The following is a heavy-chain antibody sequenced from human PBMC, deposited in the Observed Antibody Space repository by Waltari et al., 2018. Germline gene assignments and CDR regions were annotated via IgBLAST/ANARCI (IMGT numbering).Heavy chain of an antibody. Sequence: QVQLVQSGAEVKKPGASVKVSCKASGYTFTGYYMHWVRQAPGQGHEWMGWINHNSGGKNYAQKVQGRVTMTRDTSISTAYMELSRLRSDDTAVYYCARVGSYLRWLGMDVWGQGTTVTVSS. V-gene: IGHV1-2*02. D-gene: IGHD5-18*01. CDR1: GYTFTGYY. J-gene: IGHJ6*02. CDR3: ARVGSYLRWLGMDV. CDR2: INHNSGGK.